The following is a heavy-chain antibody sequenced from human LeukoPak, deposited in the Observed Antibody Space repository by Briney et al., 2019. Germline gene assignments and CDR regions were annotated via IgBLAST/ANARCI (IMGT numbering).Heavy chain of an antibody. D-gene: IGHD3-3*01. CDR3: ARDPYDFWSGYTRRGNWFDP. CDR1: GFTFSSYA. CDR2: ISYDGSNK. Sequence: GRSLRLSCAASGFTFSSYAMHWVRQAPGKGLEWVAVISYDGSNKYYADSVKGRFTISRDNSKNTLYLQTNSLRAEDTAVYYCARDPYDFWSGYTRRGNWFDPWGQGTLVTVSS. J-gene: IGHJ5*02. V-gene: IGHV3-30*04.